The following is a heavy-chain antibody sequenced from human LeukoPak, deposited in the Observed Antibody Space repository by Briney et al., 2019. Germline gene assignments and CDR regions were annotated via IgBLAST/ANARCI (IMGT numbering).Heavy chain of an antibody. CDR3: ARFLGGAWELDY. CDR1: GYTFTSYY. D-gene: IGHD1-26*01. V-gene: IGHV1-46*01. CDR2: INPSGGST. Sequence: SVKVTCKASGYTFTSYYLHWVRQAPGQGLEWMGIINPSGGSTRYAQKFQGRVTMTRDTSTSTVYMELSSLRSEDTAVYYCARFLGGAWELDYWGQGTLVTVSS. J-gene: IGHJ4*02.